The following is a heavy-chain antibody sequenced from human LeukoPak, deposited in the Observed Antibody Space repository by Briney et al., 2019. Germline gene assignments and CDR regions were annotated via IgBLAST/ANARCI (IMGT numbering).Heavy chain of an antibody. Sequence: PGGALRLSCAASGFNYSIYSMNWVRQAPGKGLDGVSSISSISSYIYYADSVKGRFTITRDTDKTSLYLQMNSLRAEDTAVYYCARMYDTLKYYYYGMDVWGKGTTVTVSS. CDR2: ISSISSYI. V-gene: IGHV3-21*01. CDR3: ARMYDTLKYYYYGMDV. J-gene: IGHJ6*04. D-gene: IGHD3-9*01. CDR1: GFNYSIYS.